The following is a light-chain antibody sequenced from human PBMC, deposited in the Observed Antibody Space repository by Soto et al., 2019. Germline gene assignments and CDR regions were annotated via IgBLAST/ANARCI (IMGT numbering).Light chain of an antibody. V-gene: IGKV3-15*01. CDR2: GAS. Sequence: ETVMTQSPATLSVNKGETATLSCRASQNVYTNLAWYQQKPGQAPRLVLYGASTRATGVPARFSGSGSGTEFTLTISSLQSEDSALYFCQQYRPSPAISFGQGTNVDI. CDR1: QNVYTN. CDR3: QQYRPSPAIS. J-gene: IGKJ1*01.